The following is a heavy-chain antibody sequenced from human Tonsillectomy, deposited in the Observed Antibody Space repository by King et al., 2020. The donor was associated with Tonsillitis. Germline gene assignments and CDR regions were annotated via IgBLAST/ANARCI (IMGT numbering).Heavy chain of an antibody. D-gene: IGHD1-7*01. CDR2: IYHSGST. J-gene: IGHJ6*02. CDR1: GYSISSGYY. CDR3: ARETGTPFYYYYGMDV. V-gene: IGHV4-38-2*02. Sequence: VQLQESGPGLVKPSETLSLTCTVSGYSISSGYYWGWIRQPPGKGLEWIGSIYHSGSTYYNPSLKSRVTISVDTSKNQFSLKLSSVTAADTAVYYCARETGTPFYYYYGMDVWGQGTTVTVSS.